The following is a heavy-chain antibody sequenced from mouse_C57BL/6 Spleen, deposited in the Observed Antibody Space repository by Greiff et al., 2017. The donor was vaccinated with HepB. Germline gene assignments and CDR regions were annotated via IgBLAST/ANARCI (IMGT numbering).Heavy chain of an antibody. CDR2: IYPGDGDT. V-gene: IGHV1-82*01. CDR3: ARGFYYDYAWFAY. J-gene: IGHJ3*01. D-gene: IGHD2-4*01. CDR1: GYAFSSSW. Sequence: LVESGPELVKPGASVKISCKASGYAFSSSWMNWVKQRPGKGLEWIGRIYPGDGDTNYNGKFKGKATLTADKSSSTAYMQLSSLTSEDSAVYFCARGFYYDYAWFAYWGQGTLVTVSA.